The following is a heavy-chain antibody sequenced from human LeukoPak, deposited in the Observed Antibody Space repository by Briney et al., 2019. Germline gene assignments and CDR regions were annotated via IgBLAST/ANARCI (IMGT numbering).Heavy chain of an antibody. D-gene: IGHD2-8*02. J-gene: IGHJ4*02. V-gene: IGHV4-59*08. CDR2: IYYTGST. CDR1: GGSISGYY. Sequence: PSETLSLTCSVSGGSISGYYWSWFRHPSGKGLEWIAYIYYTGSTNYNPSLKSRVTISVDTTKNQFSLRMSSVTAADTAVYYCARRRTYGTGAAHDYWGQGTLVTVSS. CDR3: ARRRTYGTGAAHDY.